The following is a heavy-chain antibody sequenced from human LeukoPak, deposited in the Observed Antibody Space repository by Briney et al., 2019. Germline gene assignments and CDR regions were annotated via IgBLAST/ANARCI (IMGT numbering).Heavy chain of an antibody. J-gene: IGHJ3*02. V-gene: IGHV3-30-3*01. D-gene: IGHD1-26*01. Sequence: GGSLRLSCAASGFTFSSYAMHWVRQAPGKGLEWVAVISYDGSNKYYADSVKGRFTISRDNSKNTLYLQMNSLRAEDTAVYYCARHSGSYEAFDIWGQGTMVTVSS. CDR2: ISYDGSNK. CDR3: ARHSGSYEAFDI. CDR1: GFTFSSYA.